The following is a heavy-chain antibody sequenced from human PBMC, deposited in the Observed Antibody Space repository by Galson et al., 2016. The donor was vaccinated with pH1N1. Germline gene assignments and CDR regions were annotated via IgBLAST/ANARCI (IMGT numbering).Heavy chain of an antibody. CDR2: INQDGSVK. V-gene: IGHV3-7*01. CDR1: GFSLSSFW. Sequence: SLRLSCAASGFSLSSFWMTWVRQAPGKGLEWVANINQDGSVKYYVDSVKGRFTISRDSAKNSLYLQMDSLRAEDTAVYYCARVKEWGLGYWFDPWGQGTLVTVSS. CDR3: ARVKEWGLGYWFDP. J-gene: IGHJ5*02. D-gene: IGHD3-16*01.